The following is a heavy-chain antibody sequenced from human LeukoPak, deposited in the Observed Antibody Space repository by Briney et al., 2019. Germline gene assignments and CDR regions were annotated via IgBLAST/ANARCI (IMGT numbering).Heavy chain of an antibody. CDR1: GGSISSYY. Sequence: SETLSLTCTVSGGSISSYYWSWIRQPAGKGLEWIGRVHTSGSTNYSPSLKSRVTMSVDTSKNQFSLKLSSVTAADTAVYYCARDRYYYDSSARYFDYWGQGTLVTVSS. CDR3: ARDRYYYDSSARYFDY. CDR2: VHTSGST. J-gene: IGHJ4*02. D-gene: IGHD3-22*01. V-gene: IGHV4-4*07.